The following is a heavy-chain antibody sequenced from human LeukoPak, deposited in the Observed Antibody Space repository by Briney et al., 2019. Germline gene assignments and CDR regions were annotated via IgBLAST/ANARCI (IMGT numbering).Heavy chain of an antibody. Sequence: ASVKVSCKASGYTFTGNHMHWVRQAPGQGLEWMGWINPNSGGTNYAQKFQGRVIMTRDTSISTAYMELSRLGSDDTAVYYCARVFGYSSSWYHYWGQGTLVTVSS. J-gene: IGHJ4*02. D-gene: IGHD6-13*01. CDR1: GYTFTGNH. CDR2: INPNSGGT. V-gene: IGHV1-2*02. CDR3: ARVFGYSSSWYHY.